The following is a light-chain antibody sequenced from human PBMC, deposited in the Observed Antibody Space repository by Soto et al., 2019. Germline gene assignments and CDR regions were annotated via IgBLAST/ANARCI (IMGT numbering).Light chain of an antibody. V-gene: IGLV1-40*01. CDR2: GNS. CDR3: QSYDSSLSAYV. CDR1: SSNIGAGYD. J-gene: IGLJ1*01. Sequence: QSALTQPPSVSGAPGQRVPISCTGSSSNIGAGYDVHWYQQLPGTAPKLLIYGNSNRPSGVPDRFSGSKSGTSASLAITGLQAEDEADYYCQSYDSSLSAYVFGTGTKVTV.